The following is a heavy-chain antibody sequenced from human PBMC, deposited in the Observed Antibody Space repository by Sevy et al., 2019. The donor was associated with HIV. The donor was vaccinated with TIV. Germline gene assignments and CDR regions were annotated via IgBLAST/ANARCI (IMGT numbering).Heavy chain of an antibody. CDR1: GGSISAYH. Sequence: SETLSLTCTVSGGSISAYHWSWIRQPPGKGLEYIGYIHYIGTTNYNPSLKSRVTISVDTSKNQFSLKLSSVTAADTALYYCARAPPVRSGDDSLNWFDPWGQGTLVTVSS. V-gene: IGHV4-59*01. D-gene: IGHD5-12*01. CDR2: IHYIGTT. J-gene: IGHJ5*02. CDR3: ARAPPVRSGDDSLNWFDP.